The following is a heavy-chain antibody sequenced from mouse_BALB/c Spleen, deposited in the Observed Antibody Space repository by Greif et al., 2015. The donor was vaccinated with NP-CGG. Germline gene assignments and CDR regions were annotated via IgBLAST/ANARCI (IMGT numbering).Heavy chain of an antibody. CDR2: ISYSGST. V-gene: IGHV3-8*02. D-gene: IGHD2-3*01. CDR1: GDSITSGY. J-gene: IGHJ4*01. Sequence: EVKLQESGPSLVKPSQTLSLTCSVTGDSITSGYWNWIRKFPGNKLEYMGYISYSGSTYYNPSLKSRISITRDASKNQYCLQLNSVTTEDTATYYCARFYDGYRGYAMDYWGQGTSVTVAS. CDR3: ARFYDGYRGYAMDY.